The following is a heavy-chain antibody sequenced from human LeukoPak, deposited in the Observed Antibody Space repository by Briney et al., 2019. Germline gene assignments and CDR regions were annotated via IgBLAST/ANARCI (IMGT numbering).Heavy chain of an antibody. V-gene: IGHV4-34*01. CDR3: ARGRSYYDSSGYPVN. CDR2: INHSGST. CDR1: GGSFSGYY. Sequence: SETLSLTCAVYGGSFSGYYWSWIRQPPGKGLEWIGEINHSGSTNYNPSLKRRVTISVDTSKNQFSLKLSSVTAADTAVYYCARGRSYYDSSGYPVNWGQGTLVTVSS. J-gene: IGHJ4*02. D-gene: IGHD3-22*01.